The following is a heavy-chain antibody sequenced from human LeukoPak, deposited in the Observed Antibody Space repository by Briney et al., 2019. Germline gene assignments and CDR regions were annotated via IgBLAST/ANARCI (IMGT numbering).Heavy chain of an antibody. CDR2: INHSGST. D-gene: IGHD3-16*02. V-gene: IGHV4-38-2*02. CDR3: ARRRFGGVIVKYYFDY. CDR1: GYSISSGYY. Sequence: PSETLSLTCTVSGYSISSGYYWGWIRQPPGKGLEWIGEINHSGSTNYNPSLKSRVTISVDTSKNQFSLKLSSVTAADTAVYYCARRRFGGVIVKYYFDYWGQGTLVTVSS. J-gene: IGHJ4*02.